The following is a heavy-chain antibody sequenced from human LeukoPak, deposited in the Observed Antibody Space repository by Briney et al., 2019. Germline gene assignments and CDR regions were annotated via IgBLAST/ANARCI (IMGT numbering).Heavy chain of an antibody. D-gene: IGHD3-22*01. Sequence: ASVKVSCKASGYSFTKYFIHWVRQAPGQGLEWMGVINPSDGTTGDAQRFQGRVTMTRDTSTSTIYVELSSLTSDDTAVYFCARGGYYDSSGPWGQGTLVTVSS. V-gene: IGHV1-46*01. CDR1: GYSFTKYF. CDR2: INPSDGTT. J-gene: IGHJ4*02. CDR3: ARGGYYDSSGP.